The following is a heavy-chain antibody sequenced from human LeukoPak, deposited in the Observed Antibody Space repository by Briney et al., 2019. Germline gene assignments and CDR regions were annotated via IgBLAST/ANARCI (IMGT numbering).Heavy chain of an antibody. D-gene: IGHD3-3*01. CDR3: AKLNDFWSGYSDY. J-gene: IGHJ4*02. V-gene: IGHV3-23*01. Sequence: PGGSLRLSCAASGFTFSSYSMNWVRQAPGKGLEWVSAISGSGGSTYYADSVKGRFTISRDNSKNTLYLQMNSLRAEDTAVYYCAKLNDFWSGYSDYWGQGTLVTVSS. CDR2: ISGSGGST. CDR1: GFTFSSYS.